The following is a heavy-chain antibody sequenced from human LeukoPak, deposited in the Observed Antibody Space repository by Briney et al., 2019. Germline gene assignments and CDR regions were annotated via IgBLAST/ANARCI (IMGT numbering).Heavy chain of an antibody. CDR1: GFTFSSYA. V-gene: IGHV3-23*01. J-gene: IGHJ4*02. CDR3: AKRGKDRALYYFDY. Sequence: PGGSLRLSCAASGFTFSSYAMSWVRQAPGNGLEWVSAISGSGGSTYYADSVKGRFTISRDNSKNTLYLRMNSLRAEDTAVYYCAKRGKDRALYYFDYWGQGTLVTVSS. CDR2: ISGSGGST. D-gene: IGHD2-15*01.